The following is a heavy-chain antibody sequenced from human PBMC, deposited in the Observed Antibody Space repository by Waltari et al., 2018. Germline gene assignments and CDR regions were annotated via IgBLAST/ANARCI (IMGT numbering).Heavy chain of an antibody. Sequence: QLLLQESGPGLVTPSETLSLTCTVSGGSINRSSYYWGWVRQSLGKGPEWLGSMYYSGTTYYNPTLESRLTISGDTSKNQFSLRLSSVTAADTAVYYCARHWKRNGYRFDPWGQGTRVTVSS. CDR1: GGSINRSSYY. J-gene: IGHJ5*02. V-gene: IGHV4-39*01. CDR2: MYYSGTT. CDR3: ARHWKRNGYRFDP. D-gene: IGHD5-12*01.